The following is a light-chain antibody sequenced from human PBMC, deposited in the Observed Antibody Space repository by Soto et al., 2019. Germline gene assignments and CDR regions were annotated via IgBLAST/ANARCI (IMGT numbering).Light chain of an antibody. CDR1: SSDVGGYNY. J-gene: IGLJ1*01. CDR3: CSYAGSNYV. V-gene: IGLV2-11*01. Sequence: QSALTQPRSVSGSPGQSVTISCTGTSSDVGGYNYVSWYQQHPGKAPKLMIYDVRKWPSGVPDRFSGSKSGNTASLTISGLQAEDEADYYCCSYAGSNYVFGTGTKLTVL. CDR2: DVR.